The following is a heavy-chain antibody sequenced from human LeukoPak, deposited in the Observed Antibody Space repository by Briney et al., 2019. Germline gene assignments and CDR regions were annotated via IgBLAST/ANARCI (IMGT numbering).Heavy chain of an antibody. CDR2: INHSGST. CDR1: GGSFSGYY. Sequence: SETLSLTCAVYGGSFSGYYWSWLRQPPGKGLEWIGEINHSGSTNYNPSLKSRVTISVDTSKNQFSLKLSSVTAADTAVYYCAREAGDGDYYYYGMDVWGQGTTVTVSS. D-gene: IGHD7-27*01. CDR3: AREAGDGDYYYYGMDV. V-gene: IGHV4-34*01. J-gene: IGHJ6*02.